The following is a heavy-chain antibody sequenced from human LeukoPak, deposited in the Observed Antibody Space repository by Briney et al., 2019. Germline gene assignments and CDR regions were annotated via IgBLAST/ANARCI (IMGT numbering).Heavy chain of an antibody. V-gene: IGHV3-7*01. Sequence: GGSLRLSCAASGFTFSSYWMSWVRQAPGKGLEWVANIKQDGSEKYYVDSVKGRFTISRDNAKNSLYLQMNSLRAEDTAVYYCARDPGAYGYSYGYPLGYWGQGTLVTVSS. J-gene: IGHJ4*02. CDR3: ARDPGAYGYSYGYPLGY. CDR1: GFTFSSYW. CDR2: IKQDGSEK. D-gene: IGHD5-18*01.